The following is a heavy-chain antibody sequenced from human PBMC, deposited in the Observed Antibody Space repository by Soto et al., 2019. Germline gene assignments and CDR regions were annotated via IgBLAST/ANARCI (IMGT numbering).Heavy chain of an antibody. CDR2: IYYSGST. J-gene: IGHJ6*02. Sequence: SETLSLTCTVSGGSISSGGYYWSWIRQHPGKGLEWIGYIYYSGSTYYNPSLKRRVTISVDTSKNQFSLKLSFVTAADTAVYYCARDARIAAAGSYYYGMDVWGQGTTVTVSS. CDR3: ARDARIAAAGSYYYGMDV. V-gene: IGHV4-31*03. D-gene: IGHD6-13*01. CDR1: GGSISSGGYY.